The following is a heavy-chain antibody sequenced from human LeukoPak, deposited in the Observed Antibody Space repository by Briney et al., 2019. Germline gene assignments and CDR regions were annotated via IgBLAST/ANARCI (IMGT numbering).Heavy chain of an antibody. Sequence: GGSLRLSCVASGFSFSNYWMTWVRQVPGKGLEWVANIKRDGSEKKYVDSVKGRFTMSRDNAKNSLHLQMDNLRAEDTAIYYCARDHSPSMYGSVWYDAFDIWGQGTMVTVSS. V-gene: IGHV3-7*01. CDR3: ARDHSPSMYGSVWYDAFDI. D-gene: IGHD6-19*01. CDR2: IKRDGSEK. CDR1: GFSFSNYW. J-gene: IGHJ3*02.